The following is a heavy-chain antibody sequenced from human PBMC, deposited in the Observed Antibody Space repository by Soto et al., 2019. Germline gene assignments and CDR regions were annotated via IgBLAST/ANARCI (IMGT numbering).Heavy chain of an antibody. V-gene: IGHV1-2*02. Sequence: ASVNVSCKSSGYTFTGYYIHWVREAPGQGLEWMGWINPNSGGTNYAQKFQGRVTMTRDTSISTAYMELSRLRSDDTAVYYCARGRYSYGSNWFDPWGQGTLVTVSS. CDR3: ARGRYSYGSNWFDP. J-gene: IGHJ5*02. CDR2: INPNSGGT. CDR1: GYTFTGYY. D-gene: IGHD5-18*01.